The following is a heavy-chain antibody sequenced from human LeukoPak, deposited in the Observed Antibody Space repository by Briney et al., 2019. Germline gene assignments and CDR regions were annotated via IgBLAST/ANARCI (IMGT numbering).Heavy chain of an antibody. CDR3: ARVGLGDFWSAF. D-gene: IGHD3-3*01. Sequence: GRSLRLSCAASGFTVSSNYMSWVRQAPGEGLEWVSVIYSGGSTYYADSVKGRFTISRDNSKNTLYLQMNSLRAEDTAVYYCARVGLGDFWSAFWGQGTLVTVSS. CDR1: GFTVSSNY. CDR2: IYSGGST. J-gene: IGHJ4*02. V-gene: IGHV3-66*02.